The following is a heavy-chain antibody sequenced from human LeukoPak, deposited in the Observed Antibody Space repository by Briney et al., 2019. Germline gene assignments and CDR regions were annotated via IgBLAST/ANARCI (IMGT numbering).Heavy chain of an antibody. CDR3: APQAHYLIGDPGCCSFDL. CDR2: IRNDESTE. CDR1: GFTFSSYG. V-gene: IGHV3-30*02. Sequence: PGGSLRLSCVASGFTFSSYGMNWIRQAPGKGLEWLAFIRNDESTENYVDSVKGRFTISRDNSKYTLYLQMRSLRPEDTALYYCAPQAHYLIGDPGCCSFDLWGRGTLVTVSS. J-gene: IGHJ2*01. D-gene: IGHD2-15*01.